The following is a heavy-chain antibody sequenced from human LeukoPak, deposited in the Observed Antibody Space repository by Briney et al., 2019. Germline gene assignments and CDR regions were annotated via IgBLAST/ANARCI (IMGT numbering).Heavy chain of an antibody. CDR1: GFTFSSYG. CDR3: AREGCSSTSCYAYYYYYYMDV. CDR2: IWYDGSNK. J-gene: IGHJ6*03. D-gene: IGHD2-2*01. Sequence: GRSLRLSCAASGFTFSSYGMHWVRQAPGKGLEWVAVIWYDGSNKYYADSVKGRFTISRDNSKNTLYLQMNSLRAEGTAVYYCAREGCSSTSCYAYYYYYYMDVWGKGTTVTVSS. V-gene: IGHV3-33*01.